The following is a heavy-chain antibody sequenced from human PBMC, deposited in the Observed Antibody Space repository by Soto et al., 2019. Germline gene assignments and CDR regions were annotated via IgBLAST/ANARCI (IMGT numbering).Heavy chain of an antibody. V-gene: IGHV3-30-3*01. J-gene: IGHJ4*02. D-gene: IGHD3-10*01. CDR2: ISYDGSNK. CDR3: ARPDYGSGSYPAY. CDR1: GFTFSSYA. Sequence: QVQRVESGGGVVQPGRSLRLSCAASGFTFSSYAMQWVRQAPGKGLEWVAVISYDGSNKYYADSVKGRFTISRDNSKNTLYLQMNSLRAEDTAVYYCARPDYGSGSYPAYWGQGTLVTVSS.